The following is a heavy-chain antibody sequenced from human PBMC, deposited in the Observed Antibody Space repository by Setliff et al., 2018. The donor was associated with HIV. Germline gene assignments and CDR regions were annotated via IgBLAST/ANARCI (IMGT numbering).Heavy chain of an antibody. CDR2: IHYSGTT. D-gene: IGHD4-17*01. J-gene: IGHJ4*02. Sequence: SETMSLTCTVSGDTIGSYYWSWIRQPPGKGLEWIGNIHYSGTTNYNPSLKNRVTMSVDTSKNQFSLDLTSVTATDTAVYYCARQNRGGRTVMTRGAFDIWGQGTPFTVSS. CDR3: ARQNRGGRTVMTRGAFDI. V-gene: IGHV4-59*08. CDR1: GDTIGSYY.